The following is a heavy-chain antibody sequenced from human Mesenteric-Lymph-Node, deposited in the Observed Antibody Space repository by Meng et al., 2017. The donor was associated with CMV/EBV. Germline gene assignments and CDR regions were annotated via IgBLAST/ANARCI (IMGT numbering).Heavy chain of an antibody. Sequence: ASVKVSCKASGSTFTGYSMHWVRQAPGQGLEWMGWINPKRGGANYAQKFQGRVNMTRDTSISTAYMELSGLRSDDTAVYYCARGYCSSNSCRNRPIDYWGQGTLVTVSS. CDR1: GSTFTGYS. J-gene: IGHJ4*02. CDR2: INPKRGGA. D-gene: IGHD2-2*01. V-gene: IGHV1-2*02. CDR3: ARGYCSSNSCRNRPIDY.